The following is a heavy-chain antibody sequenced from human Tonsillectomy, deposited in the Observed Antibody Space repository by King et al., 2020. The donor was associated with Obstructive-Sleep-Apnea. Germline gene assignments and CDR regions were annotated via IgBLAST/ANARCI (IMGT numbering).Heavy chain of an antibody. D-gene: IGHD3-16*01. J-gene: IGHJ4*01. V-gene: IGHV5-10-1*03. CDR1: GYTFTGYW. CDR2: IDPSDSYT. Sequence: QLVQSGAEVKKPGESLRISCKGSGYTFTGYWISWVRQMPGKGLEWMGRIDPSDSYTNYSPSFQGHVTISADKSISTAYLQWSSLKASDTAMYYRARHFGGTARFDDWGHGTLATVSA. CDR3: ARHFGGTARFDD.